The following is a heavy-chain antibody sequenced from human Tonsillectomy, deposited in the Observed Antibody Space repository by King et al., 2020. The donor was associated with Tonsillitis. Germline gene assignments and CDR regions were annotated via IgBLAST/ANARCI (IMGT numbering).Heavy chain of an antibody. CDR3: ARKNDDGSAYYHYNWFDP. Sequence: VQLQESGPGLVKPSETLSLTCTVSGDSITTYSWNWIRQPPGKGLEWIGYIYYSGSTNYNPFLKSRVTISVDTSKNQFSLRLSTVTAADTAVYYCARKNDDGSAYYHYNWFDPWGQGTLVTVSS. V-gene: IGHV4-59*08. D-gene: IGHD3-22*01. CDR2: IYYSGST. CDR1: GDSITTYS. J-gene: IGHJ5*02.